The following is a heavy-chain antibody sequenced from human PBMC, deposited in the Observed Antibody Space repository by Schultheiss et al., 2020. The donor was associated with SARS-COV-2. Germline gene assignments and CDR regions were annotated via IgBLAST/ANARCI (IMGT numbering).Heavy chain of an antibody. CDR1: GFTFSSYE. V-gene: IGHV3-48*03. Sequence: LSLTCAASGFTFSSYEMNWVRQAPGKGLEWVSYISSSGSTIYYADSVKGRFTISRDNAKKSLYLQMNSLRAEDTAVYYCARVLRMARNTIFGVVIPIHYYGMDVWGQGTTVTVSS. CDR3: ARVLRMARNTIFGVVIPIHYYGMDV. J-gene: IGHJ6*02. D-gene: IGHD3-3*01. CDR2: ISSSGSTI.